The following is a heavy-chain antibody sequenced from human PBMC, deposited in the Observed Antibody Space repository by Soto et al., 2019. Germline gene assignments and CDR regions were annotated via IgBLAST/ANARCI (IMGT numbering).Heavy chain of an antibody. J-gene: IGHJ4*02. CDR3: ASSQRGSYFDY. V-gene: IGHV4-39*01. D-gene: IGHD5-12*01. Sequence: QLQLQESGPGLVKPSETLSLTCTVSGGSISSSSYYWGWIRQPPGKGLEWIGNVFYSGSTYYNPSLKSRVTMSVDTSKNQFSLKLSAVTAADPAVYYCASSQRGSYFDYWGQGTLVTVSS. CDR2: VFYSGST. CDR1: GGSISSSSYY.